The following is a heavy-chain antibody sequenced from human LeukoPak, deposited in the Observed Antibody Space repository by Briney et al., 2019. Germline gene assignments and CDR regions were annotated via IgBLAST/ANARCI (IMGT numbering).Heavy chain of an antibody. CDR2: ISGSGGST. V-gene: IGHV3-23*01. J-gene: IGHJ4*02. CDR1: GFTFSSYA. D-gene: IGHD6-13*01. Sequence: GGSLILSCAASGFTFSSYAMSWVRQAPGKGLEWVSAISGSGGSTYYADSVKGRFTISRDNSKNTLYLQMNSLRAEDTAVYYCAKRVGSWFHFDYWGQGTLVTVSS. CDR3: AKRVGSWFHFDY.